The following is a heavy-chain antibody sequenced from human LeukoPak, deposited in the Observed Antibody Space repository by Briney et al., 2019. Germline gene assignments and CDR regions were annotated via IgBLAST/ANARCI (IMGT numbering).Heavy chain of an antibody. J-gene: IGHJ5*02. Sequence: SETLSLTCAVYGWSFSGYYWSWIRQPPWKGLEWIGEINHSGRTNYNPSLKNRVTISLDTSKIQFSLKLSSVTAADTAVYYCARKVAGTGNWFDPWGQGTLVTASS. CDR1: GWSFSGYY. CDR2: INHSGRT. CDR3: ARKVAGTGNWFDP. V-gene: IGHV4-34*01. D-gene: IGHD6-19*01.